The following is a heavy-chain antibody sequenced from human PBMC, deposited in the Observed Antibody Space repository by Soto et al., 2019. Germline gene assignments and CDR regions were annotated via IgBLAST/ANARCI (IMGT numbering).Heavy chain of an antibody. V-gene: IGHV1-69*13. Sequence: AASVKVSCKASGGTFSSYAISWVRQAPGQGLEWMGGIIPIFGTANYALKFQGRVTITADESTSTAYMELSSLRSEDTAVYYCARLPGGRGYYYGMDVWGQGTTVTVSS. D-gene: IGHD2-15*01. CDR3: ARLPGGRGYYYGMDV. CDR2: IIPIFGTA. J-gene: IGHJ6*02. CDR1: GGTFSSYA.